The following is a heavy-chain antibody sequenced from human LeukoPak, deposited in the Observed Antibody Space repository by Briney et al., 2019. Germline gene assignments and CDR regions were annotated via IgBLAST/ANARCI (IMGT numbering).Heavy chain of an antibody. CDR1: GYTFTSYG. CDR3: AREQTLPTYYDFWSGYYTVTYFDY. CDR2: ISAYNGNT. D-gene: IGHD3-3*01. J-gene: IGHJ4*02. V-gene: IGHV1-18*01. Sequence: ASVKVSCKASGYTFTSYGISWVRQAPGQGLEWMGWISAYNGNTNYAQKLQGRVTVTTDTSTSTAYMELRSLRSDDTAVYYCAREQTLPTYYDFWSGYYTVTYFDYWGQGTLVTVSS.